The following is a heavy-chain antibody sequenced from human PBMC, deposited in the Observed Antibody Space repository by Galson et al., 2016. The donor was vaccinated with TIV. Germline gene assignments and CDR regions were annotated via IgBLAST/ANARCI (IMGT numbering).Heavy chain of an antibody. CDR3: ARGRGYSFGPGSSYFDY. V-gene: IGHV1-69*06. CDR2: INPIFGTA. CDR1: GGIFSNFV. D-gene: IGHD2-15*01. Sequence: SVKVSCKASGGIFSNFVISWVRQAPGQGLEWMGSINPIFGTANYAQKFQGRVTITADTSTSTFYMDLSSLRSEDTAIYYCARGRGYSFGPGSSYFDYWGQGSLVTVSS. J-gene: IGHJ4*02.